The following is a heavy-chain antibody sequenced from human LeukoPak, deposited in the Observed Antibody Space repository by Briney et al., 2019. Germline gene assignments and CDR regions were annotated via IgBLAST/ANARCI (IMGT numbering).Heavy chain of an antibody. Sequence: SETLSLTCAVYGGSFSGYYWSWIRQPPGKGLEWLGEINHSGSTNYNPSLKSRVTISVDTSKNQFSLKLSSVTAADTAVYYCARGEGKIVVVAAIWFDPWGQGTLVTVSS. V-gene: IGHV4-34*01. D-gene: IGHD2-15*01. CDR2: INHSGST. CDR1: GGSFSGYY. J-gene: IGHJ5*02. CDR3: ARGEGKIVVVAAIWFDP.